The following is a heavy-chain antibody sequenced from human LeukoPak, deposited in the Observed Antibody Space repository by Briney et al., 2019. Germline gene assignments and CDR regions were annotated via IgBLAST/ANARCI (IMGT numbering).Heavy chain of an antibody. CDR3: TTHSEYYYGSGEYNWFDP. CDR1: GFTFSGSA. V-gene: IGHV3-73*01. CDR2: IRSKANSYAT. Sequence: PGGSLRLSCAASGFTFSGSAMHWVRQASGKGLEWVGRIRSKANSYATAYAASVKGRFTISRDDSKNTAYLQMNSLKTEDTAVYYCTTHSEYYYGSGEYNWFDPWGQGTLVTVSS. D-gene: IGHD3-10*01. J-gene: IGHJ5*02.